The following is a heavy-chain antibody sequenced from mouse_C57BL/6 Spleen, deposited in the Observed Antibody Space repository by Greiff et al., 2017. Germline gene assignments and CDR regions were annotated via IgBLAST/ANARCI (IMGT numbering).Heavy chain of an antibody. CDR2: IYPGDGDT. CDR1: GYAFSSSW. D-gene: IGHD1-1*02. V-gene: IGHV1-82*01. J-gene: IGHJ2*01. Sequence: QVQLQQSGPELVKPGASVKISCKASGYAFSSSWMNWVKQRPGKGLEWIGRIYPGDGDTNYNRKFKGKATLTADKSSSTAYLQLSSLTSEDSAVYFCGREVESDYWGQGTTLTVSS. CDR3: GREVESDY.